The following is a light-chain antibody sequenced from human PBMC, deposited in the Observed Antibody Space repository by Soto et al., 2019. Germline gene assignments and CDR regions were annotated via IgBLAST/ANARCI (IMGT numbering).Light chain of an antibody. Sequence: EVVLTQSPGTLSLSPLESANLSCSDSQSVAANYLAWYQQKPGQAPRLLIYGASSRATGIPDRFSGSGSGTDFTLTISRLEPEDFAVYYCQQYGISPRTFGQGTKVDIK. CDR3: QQYGISPRT. CDR2: GAS. V-gene: IGKV3-20*01. CDR1: QSVAANY. J-gene: IGKJ1*01.